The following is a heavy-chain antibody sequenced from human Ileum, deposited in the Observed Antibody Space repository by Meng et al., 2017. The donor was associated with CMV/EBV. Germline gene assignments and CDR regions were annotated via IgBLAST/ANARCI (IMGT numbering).Heavy chain of an antibody. CDR3: ARAPYSSGWYGGVKAFDI. D-gene: IGHD6-19*01. CDR2: INPNSGGT. CDR1: GYTFTSYD. Sequence: ASVKVSCKASGYTFTSYDINWVRQAPGQGLEWMGWINPNSGGTNYAQKFQGRVTMTRDTSISTAYMELSRLRSDDTAVYYCARAPYSSGWYGGVKAFDIWGQGTMVTVSS. J-gene: IGHJ3*02. V-gene: IGHV1-2*02.